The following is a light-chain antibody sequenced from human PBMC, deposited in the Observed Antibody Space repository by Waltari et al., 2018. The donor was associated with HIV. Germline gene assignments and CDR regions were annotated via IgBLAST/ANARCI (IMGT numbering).Light chain of an antibody. V-gene: IGLV1-51*01. CDR2: DDD. CDR3: GTWDTTLSAVV. J-gene: IGLJ2*01. CDR1: SSNIGNTY. Sequence: QSVLPQPPSVSAAPGETVIISCSGSSSNIGNTYVSWYQQLPGTAPKLFIYDDDLRHSGIPDRFSGSRSGTSATLGITGLQTGDEADYYCGTWDTTLSAVVFGGGTKLTVL.